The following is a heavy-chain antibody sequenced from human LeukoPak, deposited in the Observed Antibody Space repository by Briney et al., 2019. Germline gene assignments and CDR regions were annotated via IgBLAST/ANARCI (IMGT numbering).Heavy chain of an antibody. Sequence: GGSLRLSCAASGFTFSSYGMHWVPQAPGKGLEWVAVISYDGSNKYYADSVKGRFTISRDNSKNTLYLQMNSLRAEDTAVYYCAKDSNAYYDILTGPSFDYWGQGTLVTVSS. J-gene: IGHJ4*02. CDR1: GFTFSSYG. D-gene: IGHD3-9*01. CDR3: AKDSNAYYDILTGPSFDY. V-gene: IGHV3-30*18. CDR2: ISYDGSNK.